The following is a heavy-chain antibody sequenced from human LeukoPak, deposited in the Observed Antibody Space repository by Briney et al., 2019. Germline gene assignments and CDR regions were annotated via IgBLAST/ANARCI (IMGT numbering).Heavy chain of an antibody. Sequence: SETLSLTCTVSGGSISSYYWSWIRQPPGKGLEWIGYIYYSGSTNYNPSLKSRVTISVDTSKNQFSLKLSSVTAADTAVYYCARRGRDGDYVWFDPWGQGTLVTVSS. CDR1: GGSISSYY. D-gene: IGHD4-17*01. V-gene: IGHV4-59*08. CDR3: ARRGRDGDYVWFDP. CDR2: IYYSGST. J-gene: IGHJ5*02.